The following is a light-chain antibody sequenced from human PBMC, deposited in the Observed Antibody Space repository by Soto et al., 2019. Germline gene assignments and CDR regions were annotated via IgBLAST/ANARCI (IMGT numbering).Light chain of an antibody. Sequence: QLVLTQSPSTSASLGASVKLTCTLTSGHTTYAITWHQQQPEKGPRYLMRVNIDGSHSKGDGIPDRFSGSSSGAERYLTISNLQSEDEADYYCQTWGTGVHWVFGEGPKLTVL. CDR2: VNIDGSH. CDR3: QTWGTGVHWV. CDR1: SGHTTYA. V-gene: IGLV4-69*02. J-gene: IGLJ3*02.